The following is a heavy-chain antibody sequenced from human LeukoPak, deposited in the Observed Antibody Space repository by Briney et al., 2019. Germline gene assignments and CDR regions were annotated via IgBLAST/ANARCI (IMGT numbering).Heavy chain of an antibody. CDR2: IFQSGGT. D-gene: IGHD2-8*02. CDR3: ATGRGLVVYAPLPFDY. Sequence: SETLSLTCTVSGASFISVSPDDYYWGWVRQSPGWGLEWIGSIFQSGGTYCNPSLKSRVTISADTAKNQFSLKLSSVTAADTAVYYCATGRGLVVYAPLPFDYWGQGTLVTVSS. CDR1: GASFISVSPDDYY. V-gene: IGHV4-39*01. J-gene: IGHJ4*02.